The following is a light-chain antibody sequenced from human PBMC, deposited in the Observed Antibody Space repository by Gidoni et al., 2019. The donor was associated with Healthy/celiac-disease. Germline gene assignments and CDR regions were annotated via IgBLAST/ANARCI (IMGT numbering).Light chain of an antibody. CDR1: QSLLHSNGYSY. Sequence: DIVMTQSPLSLPVTPGEPASISCRSSQSLLHSNGYSYLDWYLQKPGQSPQLLIYLGSTRASGVPDRFSGSGSGTDFTLKISRVEAEDVGVYYCMQALQTPSTFGQGTKVEIK. J-gene: IGKJ1*01. V-gene: IGKV2-28*01. CDR3: MQALQTPST. CDR2: LGS.